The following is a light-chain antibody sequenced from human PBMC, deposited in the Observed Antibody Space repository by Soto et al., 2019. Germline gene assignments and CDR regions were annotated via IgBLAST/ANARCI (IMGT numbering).Light chain of an antibody. V-gene: IGLV1-47*01. CDR1: SSNIGSDY. J-gene: IGLJ1*01. CDR3: AAWDDSLSGYV. CDR2: RNN. Sequence: QSVLTQPPSASGTPGQRVTISCSGSSSNIGSDYVYWYQQFPGTAPKLLIYRNNQRPSGVPDRFSGSKSGTSASLAISGLRSEDEADYYCAAWDDSLSGYVFGTGTKDTVL.